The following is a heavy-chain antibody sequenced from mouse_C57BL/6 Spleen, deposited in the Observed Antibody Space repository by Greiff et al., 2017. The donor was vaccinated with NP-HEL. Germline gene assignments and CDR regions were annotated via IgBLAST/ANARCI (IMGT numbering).Heavy chain of an antibody. J-gene: IGHJ4*01. Sequence: VQLQQSGPELVKPGASVKISCKASGYTFTDSYMNWVKQSHGKSLEWIGDINPNNGGTSYNQKFKGKATLTVDKSSSTAYMELRSLTSEDSAVYYCARWPHITTVYAMDYWGQGTSVTVSS. CDR1: GYTFTDSY. D-gene: IGHD1-1*01. V-gene: IGHV1-26*01. CDR2: INPNNGGT. CDR3: ARWPHITTVYAMDY.